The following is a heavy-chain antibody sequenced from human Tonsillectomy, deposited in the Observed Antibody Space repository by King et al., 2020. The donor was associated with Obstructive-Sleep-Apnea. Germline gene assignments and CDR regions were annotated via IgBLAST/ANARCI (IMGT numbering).Heavy chain of an antibody. Sequence: VQLQQWGAGLLKPSETLSLTCAVYGGSFSDHYWNWIRQPPGKGLEWIVEINHSGSTNYNPSLKSRVTISVDTSKNQFSLNLYSVTAADTAVYYCATLYSGTDFWGQGTLVTVSS. CDR1: GGSFSDHY. D-gene: IGHD4-11*01. CDR2: INHSGST. CDR3: ATLYSGTDF. V-gene: IGHV4-34*01. J-gene: IGHJ4*02.